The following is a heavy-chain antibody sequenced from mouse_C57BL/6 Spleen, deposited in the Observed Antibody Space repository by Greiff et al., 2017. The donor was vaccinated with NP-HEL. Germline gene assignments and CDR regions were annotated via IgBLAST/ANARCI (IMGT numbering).Heavy chain of an antibody. V-gene: IGHV1-7*01. CDR1: GYTFTSYW. CDR3: ARSDDYEYFDV. Sequence: QVQLQQSGAELAKPGASVKLSCKASGYTFTSYWMHWVKQRPGQGLEWIGYINPSSGYTKYNQKFKDKATLTADKSSSTAYMELRSLTSEDTAVYYCARSDDYEYFDVWGTGTTVTVSS. CDR2: INPSSGYT. D-gene: IGHD2-4*01. J-gene: IGHJ1*03.